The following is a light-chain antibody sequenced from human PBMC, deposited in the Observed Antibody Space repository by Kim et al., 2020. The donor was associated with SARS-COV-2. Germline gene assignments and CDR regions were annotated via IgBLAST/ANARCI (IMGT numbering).Light chain of an antibody. CDR3: GTWDKSLSVLV. V-gene: IGLV1-51*01. CDR2: YRN. CDR1: PFKLWKKH. J-gene: IGLJ2*01. Sequence: GQEVPPPCLGSPFKLWKKHVAWVPQFPGNGPKILISYRNKPPSGIPDRFSGSKAGTSATLGITGLQTGDEATYYCGTWDKSLSVLVFGGGTQLTVL.